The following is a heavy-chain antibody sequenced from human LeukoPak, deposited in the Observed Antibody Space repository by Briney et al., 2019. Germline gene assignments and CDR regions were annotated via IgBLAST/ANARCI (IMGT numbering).Heavy chain of an antibody. CDR1: GYSISSGYY. V-gene: IGHV4-38-2*01. CDR2: IYHSGST. CDR3: ARHVSWFDP. D-gene: IGHD2-8*01. Sequence: SETLSLTXAVSGYSISSGYYWGWIRQPPGKGLEWIGSIYHSGSTYYNPSLKSRVTISVDTSKNQFSLKLSSVTAADTAVYYCARHVSWFDPWGQGTLVTVSS. J-gene: IGHJ5*02.